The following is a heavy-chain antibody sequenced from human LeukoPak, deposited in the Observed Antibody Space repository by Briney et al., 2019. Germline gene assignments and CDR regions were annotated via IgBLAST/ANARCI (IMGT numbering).Heavy chain of an antibody. CDR3: ARARAAAGAQYFQH. CDR2: IYTNDGSA. Sequence: GASVKVSCKASGYTSTSYYLHWVRQAPGQRPEWMGIIYTNDGSARYAQKFQGRVTMTRDTSTGTVYMELSSLSSDDTAVYYCARARAAAGAQYFQHWGQGTLVSASS. V-gene: IGHV1-46*01. D-gene: IGHD6-13*01. CDR1: GYTSTSYY. J-gene: IGHJ1*01.